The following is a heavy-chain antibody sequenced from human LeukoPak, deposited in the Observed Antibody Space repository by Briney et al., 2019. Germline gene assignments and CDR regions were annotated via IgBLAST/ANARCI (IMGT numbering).Heavy chain of an antibody. CDR2: VSWNSGSI. V-gene: IGHV3-9*01. D-gene: IGHD3-10*01. CDR3: AKAGVTMVRGVRYYYYMDV. Sequence: GRSLRLSCAASGFTFDDYATHWVRQARGNGLELVAGVSWNSGSIGYADSVKGRFRISRDNAKTSLYLQMNSLRAEDTALYYCAKAGVTMVRGVRYYYYMDVWGKGTTVTVSS. J-gene: IGHJ6*03. CDR1: GFTFDDYA.